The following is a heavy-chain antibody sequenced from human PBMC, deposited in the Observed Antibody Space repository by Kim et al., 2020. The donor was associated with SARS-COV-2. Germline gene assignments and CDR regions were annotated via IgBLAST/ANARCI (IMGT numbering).Heavy chain of an antibody. D-gene: IGHD3-9*01. CDR2: INPNSGGT. Sequence: ASVKVSCKASGYTFTGYYMHWVRQAPGQGLEWMGWINPNSGGTNYAQKFQGWVTMTRDTSISTAYMELSRLRSDDTAVYYCARYDILTPQLDPWGQGTLVTVSS. V-gene: IGHV1-2*04. CDR1: GYTFTGYY. CDR3: ARYDILTPQLDP. J-gene: IGHJ5*02.